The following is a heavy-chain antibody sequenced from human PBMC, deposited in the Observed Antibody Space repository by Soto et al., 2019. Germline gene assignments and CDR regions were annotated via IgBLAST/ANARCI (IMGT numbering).Heavy chain of an antibody. CDR2: IYYSGST. V-gene: IGHV4-39*01. CDR3: ARLDFGGAIDY. D-gene: IGHD3-3*01. CDR1: GGSISSSSYY. J-gene: IGHJ4*02. Sequence: SETLSLTCTVSGGSISSSSYYWGWIRQPPGKGLEWIGSIYYSGSTYYNLSLKSRVTISVDTSKNQFSLKLSSVTAADTAVYYCARLDFGGAIDYWGQGTLVTVSS.